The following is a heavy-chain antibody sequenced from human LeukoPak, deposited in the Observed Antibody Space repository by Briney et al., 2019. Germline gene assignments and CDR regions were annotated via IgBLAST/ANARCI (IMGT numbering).Heavy chain of an antibody. V-gene: IGHV4-34*01. D-gene: IGHD3-22*01. Sequence: SETLSLTCAVYGGSFRGYYWSWIRQPPGKGLEWIGEINHSGSTNYNPSLKSRVTISVDTSKNQFSLKLSSVTAADTAVYYCARGRSHNYYYDSSGRFDYWGQGTLVTVSS. J-gene: IGHJ4*02. CDR1: GGSFRGYY. CDR2: INHSGST. CDR3: ARGRSHNYYYDSSGRFDY.